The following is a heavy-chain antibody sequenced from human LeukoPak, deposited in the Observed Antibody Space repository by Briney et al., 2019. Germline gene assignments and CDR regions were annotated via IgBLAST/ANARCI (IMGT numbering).Heavy chain of an antibody. CDR1: GFTFSGSA. Sequence: GGSLRLSCAASGFTFSGSAMHWVRQASGKGLDWVSYISSSGTTIYYADSVKGRFTISRDNAKNSLFLQMNSLRGEDTAVYYCARDPEDYFDLWGQGTLVTVSS. CDR3: ARDPEDYFDL. V-gene: IGHV3-48*01. CDR2: ISSSGTTI. J-gene: IGHJ4*02.